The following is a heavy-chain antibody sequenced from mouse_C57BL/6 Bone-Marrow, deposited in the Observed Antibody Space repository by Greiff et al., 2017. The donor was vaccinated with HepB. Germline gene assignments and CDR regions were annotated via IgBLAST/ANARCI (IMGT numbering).Heavy chain of an antibody. J-gene: IGHJ2*01. V-gene: IGHV1-80*01. Sequence: QVQLQQSGPELVRPGTSVKMSCKASGYTFFTYWMNWVKQRPGKGLEWIGQIYPGDGDTNYNGKFKGKATLTADKSSSTAYMQLSSLTSEDSAVYFCARPHYYGSSPFDYWGQGTTLTVSS. CDR3: ARPHYYGSSPFDY. CDR1: GYTFFTYW. D-gene: IGHD1-1*01. CDR2: IYPGDGDT.